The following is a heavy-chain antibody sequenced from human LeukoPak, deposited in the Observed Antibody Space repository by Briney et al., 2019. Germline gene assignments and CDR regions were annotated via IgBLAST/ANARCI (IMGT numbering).Heavy chain of an antibody. V-gene: IGHV1-69*05. CDR2: IIPIFAMT. D-gene: IGHD7-27*01. J-gene: IGHJ4*02. Sequence: ASVKVSCKASGDTFNSYAISWVRQAPGQGLEWMGRIIPIFAMTNYAQKFQGRVTITMDESTSTAYMELSSLRSEDTAVYYCARDLANWGSSFDYWGQGTLVTVSS. CDR3: ARDLANWGSSFDY. CDR1: GDTFNSYA.